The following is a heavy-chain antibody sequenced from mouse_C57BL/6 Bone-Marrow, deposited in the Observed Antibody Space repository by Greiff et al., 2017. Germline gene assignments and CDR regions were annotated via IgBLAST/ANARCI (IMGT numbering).Heavy chain of an antibody. CDR1: GSTFTSYT. J-gene: IGHJ4*01. CDR3: ARGRKGYYVLYYAMDY. CDR2: INPSSGYT. D-gene: IGHD2-3*01. Sequence: QVQLQQSGAELARPGASVKMSCKASGSTFTSYTMHWVKQRPGQGLEWIGYINPSSGYTKYNQKFKDKATLTADKSSSTAYMQLSRLTSEDSADYFCARGRKGYYVLYYAMDYWGQGTSVTVSS. V-gene: IGHV1-4*01.